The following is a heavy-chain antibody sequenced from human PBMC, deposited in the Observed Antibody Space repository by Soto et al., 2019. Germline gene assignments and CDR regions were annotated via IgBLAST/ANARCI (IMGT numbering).Heavy chain of an antibody. CDR1: GGTFSSYA. V-gene: IGHV1-69*12. J-gene: IGHJ6*02. CDR2: IIPIFGTA. CDR3: ASSLQFHDYSGMDV. Sequence: QVQLVQSGAEVKKPGSSVKVSCKASGGTFSSYAITWVRQAPGHGLEWMGGIIPIFGTADYAQKFQGRGTITADESTSTAYMEQRSLRSEDTAVYYCASSLQFHDYSGMDVWGQGTTVTVSS. D-gene: IGHD3-3*01.